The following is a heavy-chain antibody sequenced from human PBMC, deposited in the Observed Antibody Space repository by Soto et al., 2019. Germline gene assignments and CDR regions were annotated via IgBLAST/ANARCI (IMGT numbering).Heavy chain of an antibody. Sequence: VQLVQTGAEVKKPGASVKVSCKASGYTFTSYALHSVRQAPGHRREWMGWINAGNGNTKSSQKSQGSVTITRDTTASTAYMELSSLRSEDTAVYDWASDDCSSTSCDVWFDPWGQGTLVTVSS. J-gene: IGHJ5*02. CDR2: INAGNGNT. V-gene: IGHV1-3*01. CDR1: GYTFTSYA. D-gene: IGHD2-2*01. CDR3: ASDDCSSTSCDVWFDP.